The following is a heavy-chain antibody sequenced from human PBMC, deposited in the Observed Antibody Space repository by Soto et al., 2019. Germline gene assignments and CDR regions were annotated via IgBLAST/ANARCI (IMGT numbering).Heavy chain of an antibody. CDR1: GYTFTSYA. CDR3: ARDLSEEKPGFGELLPLYYYYMDV. D-gene: IGHD3-10*01. J-gene: IGHJ6*03. CDR2: INAGNGNT. Sequence: ASVKVSCKASGYTFTSYAMHWVRQAPGQRLEWMGWINAGNGNTKYSQKFQGRVTITRDTSASTAYMELSSLRSEDTAVYYCARDLSEEKPGFGELLPLYYYYMDVWGKGTTVTVSS. V-gene: IGHV1-3*01.